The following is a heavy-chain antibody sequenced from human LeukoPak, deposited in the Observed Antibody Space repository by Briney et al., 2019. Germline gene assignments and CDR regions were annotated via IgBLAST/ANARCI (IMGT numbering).Heavy chain of an antibody. CDR1: GFTFSSYG. V-gene: IGHV3-30-3*01. J-gene: IGHJ5*02. CDR3: TRGLGAIRGGWFDP. D-gene: IGHD1-26*01. Sequence: GRSLRLSCAASGFTFSSYGMHWVRQAPGKGLEWVAVISYDGSNKYYADSVKGRFTISRDNSKNTPYLQMTSLRPEDTAVYYCTRGLGAIRGGWFDPWGQGTLVTVSS. CDR2: ISYDGSNK.